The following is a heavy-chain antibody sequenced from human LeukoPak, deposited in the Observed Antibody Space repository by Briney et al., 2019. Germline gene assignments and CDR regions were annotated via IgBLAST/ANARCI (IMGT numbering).Heavy chain of an antibody. CDR2: ISAYNGNT. Sequence: ASVKVSCKASGDTFTSYGISWVRQAPGQGLEWMGWISAYNGNTNYAQKLQGRVTMTTDTSTSTAYMELRSLRSDDTAVYYCARYDFWLPLGYYYGMDVWGQGTTVTVSS. CDR3: ARYDFWLPLGYYYGMDV. D-gene: IGHD3-3*01. CDR1: GDTFTSYG. V-gene: IGHV1-18*01. J-gene: IGHJ6*02.